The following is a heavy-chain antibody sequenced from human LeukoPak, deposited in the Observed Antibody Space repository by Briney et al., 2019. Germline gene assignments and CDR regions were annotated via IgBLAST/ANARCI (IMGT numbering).Heavy chain of an antibody. D-gene: IGHD6-25*01. CDR2: IWRGGNYK. CDR1: GFNFRTHA. Sequence: PGRSLRHSCSASGFNFRTHAMHWVRQAPGKGLEWVAMIWRGGNYKFYADSLEGRSTISRDDSTSTLSLQMDSLRVEDTAVYYCVTDPPDSGWAFWSWGQGALVAVSS. J-gene: IGHJ5*02. CDR3: VTDPPDSGWAFWS. V-gene: IGHV3-33*01.